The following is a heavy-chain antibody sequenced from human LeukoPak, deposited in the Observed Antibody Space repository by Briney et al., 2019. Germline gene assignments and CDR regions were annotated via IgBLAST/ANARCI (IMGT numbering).Heavy chain of an antibody. CDR1: GLSFSDYY. CDR3: AKNIHSTGWLMLM. V-gene: IGHV3-11*01. CDR2: ISGRGNSI. D-gene: IGHD6-19*01. Sequence: PGGSLRLSCAASGLSFSDYYMNWIRQNPEKGLEWLSYISGRGNSIYYVDSVKGRFTISRDNAKNSLYLQINSLRAEDTAVYYCAKNIHSTGWLMLMWGQGTLVTASS. J-gene: IGHJ4*02.